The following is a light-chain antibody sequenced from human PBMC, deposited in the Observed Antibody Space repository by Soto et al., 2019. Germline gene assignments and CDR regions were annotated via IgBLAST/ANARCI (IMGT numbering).Light chain of an antibody. CDR3: QQCNNWPFS. V-gene: IGKV3-15*01. CDR2: DVS. Sequence: EIVMTQSPATLSVSPGERATLSCRAGQGVTTNFAWYQQKSGQSPRLLIYDVSIRATGVPARFSATGSETDFSLTTRGVQSEDSAVYFCQQCNNWPFSFGQGTRLEIK. CDR1: QGVTTN. J-gene: IGKJ5*01.